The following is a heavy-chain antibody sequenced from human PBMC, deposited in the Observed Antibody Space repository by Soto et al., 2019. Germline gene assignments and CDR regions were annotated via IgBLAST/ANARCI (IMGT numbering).Heavy chain of an antibody. Sequence: SETLSLTXAVYGGSFSGYYWSWIRQPPGKGLEWIGEINHSGSTNYNPSLKSRVTISVDTSKNQFSLKLSSVTAADTAVYYCARLVRGYCSGGSCYSYYFDYWGQGTLVTVSS. J-gene: IGHJ4*02. CDR1: GGSFSGYY. CDR2: INHSGST. CDR3: ARLVRGYCSGGSCYSYYFDY. D-gene: IGHD2-15*01. V-gene: IGHV4-34*01.